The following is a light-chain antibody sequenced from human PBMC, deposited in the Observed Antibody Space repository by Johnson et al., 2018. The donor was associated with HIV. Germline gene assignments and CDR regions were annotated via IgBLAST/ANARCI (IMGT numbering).Light chain of an antibody. CDR2: DTY. V-gene: IGLV1-51*01. CDR1: SSNIGNNY. CDR3: GTWDSSLNAYV. J-gene: IGLJ1*01. Sequence: QSVLTQPPSVSAAPGQKVTISCSGSSSNIGNNYISWYQQLPRTAPKLLIYDTYKRPSGIPDRFSASKSGTSATLGITGLQTGDEADYYCGTWDSSLNAYVFRTATKVTVL.